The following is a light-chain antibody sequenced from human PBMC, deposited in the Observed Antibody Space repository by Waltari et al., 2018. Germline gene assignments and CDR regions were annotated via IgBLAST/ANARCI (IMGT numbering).Light chain of an antibody. CDR3: QVWDSSSDRNWV. J-gene: IGLJ3*02. Sequence: SYVLTQPPSVSVAPGKTARITCGGNNIGSKSVHWDQQKPGQAPVLVVYDDSDRPSGTPGRFSRSNSGNTATLTISRVEAGDEADYYCQVWDSSSDRNWVFGGGTKLTVL. V-gene: IGLV3-21*03. CDR2: DDS. CDR1: NIGSKS.